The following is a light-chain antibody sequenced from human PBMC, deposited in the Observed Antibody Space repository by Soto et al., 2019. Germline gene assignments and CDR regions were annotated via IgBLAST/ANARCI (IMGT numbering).Light chain of an antibody. CDR3: TSFTSSTTYV. CDR1: SSDVGGYNY. J-gene: IGLJ1*01. Sequence: QSVLTXPASVSGSPGQSITISCTGTSSDVGGYNYVCWYQHHPGKAPKLIISEVSNRPSGVSDRFSGSKSGNTASLTISGLQPEDEADYYCTSFTSSTTYVFGTGTKVTVL. CDR2: EVS. V-gene: IGLV2-14*01.